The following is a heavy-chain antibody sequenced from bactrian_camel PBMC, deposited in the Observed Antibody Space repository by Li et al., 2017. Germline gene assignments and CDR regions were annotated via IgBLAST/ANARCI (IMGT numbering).Heavy chain of an antibody. V-gene: IGHV3S53*01. CDR1: TLSYSRTC. D-gene: IGHD6*01. J-gene: IGHJ6*01. Sequence: HVQLVESGGGLVQPGGSLRLSCQASTLSYSRTCVGWFRQAPGNNREGVAAIDTDGTTTVAQSVQGRFTISKDPAQNTFYLQMNSLKPEDTALYYCAAAKVWVAGLLDEAIFTTWGHGTQVTVS. CDR3: AAAKVWVAGLLDEAIFTT. CDR2: IDTDGTT.